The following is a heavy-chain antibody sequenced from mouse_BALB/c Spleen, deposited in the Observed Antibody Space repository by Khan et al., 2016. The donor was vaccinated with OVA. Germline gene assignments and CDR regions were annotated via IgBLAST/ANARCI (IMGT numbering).Heavy chain of an antibody. J-gene: IGHJ3*01. CDR1: GFSLNNYS. D-gene: IGHD2-4*01. Sequence: QVQLQQSGPGLVQPSQSLSITCTVSGFSLNNYSIHWVRQSPGKGLEWLGVIWSAGSTDYNAAFISRLTIIKDNSRSQVFFKMNSLQPNDTAIYSCAERGNDYGRGALFAYWGQGTMVTVSA. V-gene: IGHV2-2*02. CDR2: IWSAGST. CDR3: AERGNDYGRGALFAY.